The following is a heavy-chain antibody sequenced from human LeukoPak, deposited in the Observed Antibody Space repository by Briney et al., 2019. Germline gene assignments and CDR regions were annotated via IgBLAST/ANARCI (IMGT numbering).Heavy chain of an antibody. CDR2: IYYSGST. CDR3: ARGSRDFWSGYYTGPEY. CDR1: GGSISSGGYY. J-gene: IGHJ4*02. D-gene: IGHD3-3*01. V-gene: IGHV4-31*03. Sequence: PSETLSLTCTVSGGSISSGGYYWSWIRQHPGKGLEWIGYIYYSGSTYYNPSLKSRVTISVDTSKNQFSLKLSSVTAADTAVYYCARGSRDFWSGYYTGPEYWGQGTLVTVSS.